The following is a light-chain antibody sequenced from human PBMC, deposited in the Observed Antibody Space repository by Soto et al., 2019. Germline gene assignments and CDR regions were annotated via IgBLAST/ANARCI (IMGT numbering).Light chain of an antibody. Sequence: QSVLTQPASVSGSPGQSITISCSGTSSDVGGYNFVSWYQQHPGKAPKLIIYEVRNRPSGVSNRFSGSKSGNTASLTISGLQAEDEADYYCSSHTSSSTRVFGGGTKVTVL. CDR2: EVR. V-gene: IGLV2-14*01. CDR3: SSHTSSSTRV. J-gene: IGLJ2*01. CDR1: SSDVGGYNF.